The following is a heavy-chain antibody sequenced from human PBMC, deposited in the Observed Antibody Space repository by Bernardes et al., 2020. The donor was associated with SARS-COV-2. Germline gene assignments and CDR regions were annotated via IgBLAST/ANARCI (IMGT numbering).Heavy chain of an antibody. Sequence: SETLSLTRAVYGGSFSGYYWSWIRQPPGKGLEWIGEINHSGSTNYNPSLKSRVTISVDTSKNQFSLKLSSVTAADTAVYYCARELMAGDYYYGMDVWGQGTTVTVSS. CDR1: GGSFSGYY. CDR2: INHSGST. J-gene: IGHJ6*02. CDR3: ARELMAGDYYYGMDV. D-gene: IGHD6-19*01. V-gene: IGHV4-34*01.